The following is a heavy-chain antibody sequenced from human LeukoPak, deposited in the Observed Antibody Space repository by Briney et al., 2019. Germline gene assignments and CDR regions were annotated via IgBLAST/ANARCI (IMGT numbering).Heavy chain of an antibody. CDR2: ISSSSSTI. V-gene: IGHV3-48*02. D-gene: IGHD3-22*01. CDR1: GFTFSSYS. Sequence: TGGSLRLSCAASGFTFSSYSMNWVRQAPGKGLEWVSYISSSSSTIYYADSVKGRFTISRDNAKNSLYLQMNSLRDEDTAVYYCALVKWAYYDSSGQKPLFDYWGQGTLVTVSS. CDR3: ALVKWAYYDSSGQKPLFDY. J-gene: IGHJ4*02.